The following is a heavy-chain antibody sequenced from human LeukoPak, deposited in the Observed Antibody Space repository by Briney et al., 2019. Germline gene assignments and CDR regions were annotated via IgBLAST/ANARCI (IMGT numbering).Heavy chain of an antibody. CDR1: GFTFSSYA. D-gene: IGHD1-26*01. J-gene: IGHJ4*02. CDR2: ISYDGSNK. Sequence: GSLRLSCAASGFTFSSYAMHWVRQAPGKGLEWVAVISYDGSNKYYADSVKGRFTISRDNSKNTLYLQMNSLRAEDTAVYYCAKLSGSYDFDYWGQGTLVTVSS. CDR3: AKLSGSYDFDY. V-gene: IGHV3-30*18.